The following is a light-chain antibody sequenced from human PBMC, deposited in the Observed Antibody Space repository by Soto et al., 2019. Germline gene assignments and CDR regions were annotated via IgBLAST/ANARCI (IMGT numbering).Light chain of an antibody. CDR1: QSVSAND. V-gene: IGKV3-11*01. Sequence: EVVLTQSPGTLSLSPGERATLSCRASQSVSANDLAWYQHKAGQAPRLLIYGASNRATGIPPRFSGSGSGTDFTLTISSLEPEDSAVYYCQQRHMWPITFGQGTRLEIK. CDR3: QQRHMWPIT. J-gene: IGKJ5*01. CDR2: GAS.